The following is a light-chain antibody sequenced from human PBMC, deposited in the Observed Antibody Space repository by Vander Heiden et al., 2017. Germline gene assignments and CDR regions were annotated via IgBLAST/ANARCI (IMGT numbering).Light chain of an antibody. J-gene: IGKJ4*01. CDR2: DAS. CDR1: QSVSSY. Sequence: EIVLTQSPSTLSVSPGERATLTCRASQSVSSYLAWYQQKPGQAPRPLIYDASTRATGIAATFSGSRYGRDFTLTISSREPEDFAVYYCQQHNNWHSLTFGGGTKVEIK. V-gene: IGKV3-11*02. CDR3: QQHNNWHSLT.